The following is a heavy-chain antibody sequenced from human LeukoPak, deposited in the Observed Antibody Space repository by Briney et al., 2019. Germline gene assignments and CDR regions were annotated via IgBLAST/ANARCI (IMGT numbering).Heavy chain of an antibody. V-gene: IGHV4-39*01. Sequence: SETLSLTCTVSGGSISSSSYYWGWIRQPPGKGLEWIGSIYYSGSTYYNPSLKSRVTISVDTSKNQFSLKLSSVTAADTAVYYCARVIVVVLNGFDPQGQGTLVTVSS. CDR1: GGSISSSSYY. D-gene: IGHD2-2*01. CDR2: IYYSGST. CDR3: ARVIVVVLNGFDP. J-gene: IGHJ5*02.